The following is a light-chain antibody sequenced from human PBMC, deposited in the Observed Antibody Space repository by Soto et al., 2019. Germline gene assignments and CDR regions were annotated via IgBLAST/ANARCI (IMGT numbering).Light chain of an antibody. Sequence: DAVMTQSPLSLPVTLGQPASISCRSSQSLVYSDGNTYLNWFHQRPGQSPRRLIYKVSNRDSRVPDRFSGTGSATDFTLKISRVEAEDVGVYYCMQGTHWPYTFGQGTKLEIK. V-gene: IGKV2-30*01. CDR1: QSLVYSDGNTY. CDR3: MQGTHWPYT. CDR2: KVS. J-gene: IGKJ2*01.